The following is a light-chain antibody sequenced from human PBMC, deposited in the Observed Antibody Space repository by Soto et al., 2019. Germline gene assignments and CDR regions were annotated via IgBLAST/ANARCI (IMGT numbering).Light chain of an antibody. Sequence: EVVMTQSPATLSVFPGERVTLSCRASQSVSTSLAWYQQKPGQAPRLLIYSASTRATGIPARFSGGGSGTEFTLTISSLESEDFAVYYCHQRSGWPLTFGGGTRVEIK. CDR1: QSVSTS. CDR3: HQRSGWPLT. V-gene: IGKV3-15*01. J-gene: IGKJ4*01. CDR2: SAS.